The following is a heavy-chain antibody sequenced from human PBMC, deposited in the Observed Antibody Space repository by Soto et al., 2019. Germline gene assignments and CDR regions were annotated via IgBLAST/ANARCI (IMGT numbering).Heavy chain of an antibody. CDR2: IYPGGVNI. CDR3: ARSITDYYDSSGYYDDY. CDR1: GYSFTSHY. Sequence: ASVKVSCKAIGYSFTSHYMHWVRQAPGQGLEWMGTIYPGGVNIGYAQKFKGRVTMTKDTSTSTVYMELNSLRAEDTAVYYCARSITDYYDSSGYYDDYWGQGTLVTVSS. J-gene: IGHJ4*02. V-gene: IGHV1-46*01. D-gene: IGHD3-22*01.